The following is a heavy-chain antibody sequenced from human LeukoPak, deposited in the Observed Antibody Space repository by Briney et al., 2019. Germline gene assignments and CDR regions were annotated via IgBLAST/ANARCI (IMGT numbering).Heavy chain of an antibody. D-gene: IGHD2-2*02. Sequence: PGGSLRLSCAASGFTFSSYGMHWVRQAPGKGLEWVAFIRYDGSNKYYADSVKGRFTISRDNSKNTLYLQMNSLRAEDTAVYYCAKDRDTAAAIRGWYFDLWGRGTLVTVSS. J-gene: IGHJ2*01. CDR2: IRYDGSNK. V-gene: IGHV3-30*02. CDR3: AKDRDTAAAIRGWYFDL. CDR1: GFTFSSYG.